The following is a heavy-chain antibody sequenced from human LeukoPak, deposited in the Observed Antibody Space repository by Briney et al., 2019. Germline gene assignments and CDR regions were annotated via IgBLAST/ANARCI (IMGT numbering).Heavy chain of an antibody. D-gene: IGHD3-22*01. Sequence: SETLSLTCTVSGGSINNYYWSWIRQPPGKGLEWIGYISYSGNTNSNPSLKSRVTISVDTSKNQFSLKLNSVTAADTAVYYCARDTYYYDDSDYYVDWFDPWGQGTLVTVSS. CDR1: GGSINNYY. CDR2: ISYSGNT. J-gene: IGHJ5*02. CDR3: ARDTYYYDDSDYYVDWFDP. V-gene: IGHV4-59*01.